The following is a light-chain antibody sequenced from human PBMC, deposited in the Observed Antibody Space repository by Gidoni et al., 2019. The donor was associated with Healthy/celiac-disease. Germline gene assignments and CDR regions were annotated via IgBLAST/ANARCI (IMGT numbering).Light chain of an antibody. CDR1: SSNIGSNT. Sequence: QSVLTQPPSASGTPGQRVTISCSGSSSNIGSNTVNWYQQLPGTAPKLLIYSNNQRPSGVPDRFSGSKSGTSASLAISGLQSEDEADYYCAAWDDSLNGRSWVVGGGTKADRP. V-gene: IGLV1-44*01. J-gene: IGLJ3*02. CDR3: AAWDDSLNGRSWV. CDR2: SNN.